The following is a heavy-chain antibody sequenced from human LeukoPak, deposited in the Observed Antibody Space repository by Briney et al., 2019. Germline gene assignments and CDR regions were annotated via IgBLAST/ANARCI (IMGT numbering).Heavy chain of an antibody. CDR3: ARDLGYCTNGVCYDLDY. J-gene: IGHJ4*02. CDR1: GGTFSSYA. CDR2: IIPIFGTA. V-gene: IGHV1-69*05. D-gene: IGHD2-8*01. Sequence: SVKVSCKASGGTFSSYAISWVRQAPGQGLEWMGGIIPIFGTANYAQKFQGRVTMTRDTSTSTVYMELSSLRSEDTAVYYCARDLGYCTNGVCYDLDYWGQGTLVTVSS.